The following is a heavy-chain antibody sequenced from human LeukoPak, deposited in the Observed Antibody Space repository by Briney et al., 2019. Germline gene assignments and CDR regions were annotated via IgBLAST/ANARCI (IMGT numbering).Heavy chain of an antibody. CDR2: ISYDGSNK. Sequence: GGSLRLSCAASGFTISSYGMHWVRQAPGKGLEWVAIISYDGSNKYYADSVKGRFTISRDNSKDTLYLQMNSLRTEDTAVYYCAKDRYSTHNWFDPWGQGTLVTVSS. CDR1: GFTISSYG. D-gene: IGHD5-12*01. CDR3: AKDRYSTHNWFDP. V-gene: IGHV3-30*18. J-gene: IGHJ5*02.